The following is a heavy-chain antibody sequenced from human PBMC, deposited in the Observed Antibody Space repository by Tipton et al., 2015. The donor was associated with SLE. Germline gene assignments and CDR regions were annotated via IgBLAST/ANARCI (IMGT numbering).Heavy chain of an antibody. CDR3: ARDTVGVRRAFDI. J-gene: IGHJ3*02. CDR2: INHSGST. CDR1: GGSFSGYY. Sequence: TLFLTCAVYGGSFSGYYWSWIRQPPGKGLEWIGEINHSGSTNYNPSLKSRVTISVDTSKNQFSLKLSSVTAADTAVYYCARDTVGVRRAFDIWGQGTMVTVSS. D-gene: IGHD4-11*01. V-gene: IGHV4-34*01.